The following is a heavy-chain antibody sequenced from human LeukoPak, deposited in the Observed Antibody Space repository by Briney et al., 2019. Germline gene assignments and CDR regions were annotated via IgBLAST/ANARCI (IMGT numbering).Heavy chain of an antibody. CDR2: MNPNSGST. CDR1: GYTFTSYD. Sequence: ASVRVSCKSSGYTFTSYDINWVRQATGQGLEWMGWMNPNSGSTGYAQKFQGRVTMTRNTSIRTAYMELSSLTSEDTAVYYCVRVQRGSYARYGMDVWGQGTTVTVSS. CDR3: VRVQRGSYARYGMDV. D-gene: IGHD1-26*01. J-gene: IGHJ6*02. V-gene: IGHV1-8*01.